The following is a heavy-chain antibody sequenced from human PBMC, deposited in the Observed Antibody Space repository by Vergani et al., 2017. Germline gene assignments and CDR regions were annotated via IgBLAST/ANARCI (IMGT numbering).Heavy chain of an antibody. CDR2: ISGSGGST. J-gene: IGHJ6*02. Sequence: VQLLESGGDLVQPGGSLRLSCAASGFNFNHYAMNWVRQAPGKGLEWVSGISGSGGSTYYAGSVKGRFTISRDSSKNTLYLQMNSLSAGDTAVYYCAKANPRNSGYDYLYYYHAMDVWGQGTTVTVSS. CDR3: AKANPRNSGYDYLYYYHAMDV. CDR1: GFNFNHYA. V-gene: IGHV3-23*01. D-gene: IGHD5-12*01.